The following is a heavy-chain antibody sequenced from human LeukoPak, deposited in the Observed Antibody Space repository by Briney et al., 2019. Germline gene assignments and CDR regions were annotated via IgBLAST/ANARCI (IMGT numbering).Heavy chain of an antibody. Sequence: GGFLRLSCAVSGFTFSDYHMSWIRQAPGKGLEWISYISSGGSSISHADSVKGRFTISRDNAENSLYLQMNSLRAEDTAVYYCARRTAGGRCFDYWGQGTLVTVSS. V-gene: IGHV3-11*01. D-gene: IGHD6-13*01. CDR1: GFTFSDYH. J-gene: IGHJ4*02. CDR3: ARRTAGGRCFDY. CDR2: ISSGGSSI.